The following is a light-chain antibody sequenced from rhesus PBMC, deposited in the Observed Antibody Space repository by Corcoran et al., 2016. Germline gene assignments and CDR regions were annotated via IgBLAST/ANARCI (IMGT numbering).Light chain of an antibody. J-gene: IGKJ3*01. CDR2: AAS. CDR1: QGINKE. CDR3: LQNYTTPFT. V-gene: IGKV1-94*01. Sequence: DIQMTQSPSSLSASVGDRVTVTCRASQGINKELSWYQQKPGKAPTLLFYAASSLPTGVSSRFSGSGSGTYYTLTISSLPPEDVATYSCLQNYTTPFTFGPGTKLDIK.